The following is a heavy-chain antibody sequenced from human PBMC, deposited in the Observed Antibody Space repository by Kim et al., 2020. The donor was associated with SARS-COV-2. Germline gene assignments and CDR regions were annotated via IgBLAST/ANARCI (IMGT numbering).Heavy chain of an antibody. Sequence: GGSLRLSCAASGFTFTDFYMNWIRQAPGKGLEWISYISISGNYTNYADSVKGRFTISRDNAKNSLYLQMNSLRAEDTAIYYCAREDRAINWFDPWGPGTLVTVSS. CDR2: ISISGNYT. CDR1: GFTFTDFY. J-gene: IGHJ5*02. CDR3: AREDRAINWFDP. V-gene: IGHV3-11*05. D-gene: IGHD2-2*01.